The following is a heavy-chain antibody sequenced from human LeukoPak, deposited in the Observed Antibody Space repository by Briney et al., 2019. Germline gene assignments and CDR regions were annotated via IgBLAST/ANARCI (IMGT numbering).Heavy chain of an antibody. CDR3: ARDYYYDSSGYHPAEYFNH. CDR1: VGTFIIYG. J-gene: IGHJ1*01. CDR2: IIPIFGTT. V-gene: IGHV1-69*06. D-gene: IGHD3-22*01. Sequence: SVTVSCKASVGTFIIYGISWVRQAPGQGLEWMARIIPIFGTTNYAQKFQGRVTITADTSTSIAYMDLRSLRSEDTAVYYCARDYYYDSSGYHPAEYFNHWGQGTLVTVSS.